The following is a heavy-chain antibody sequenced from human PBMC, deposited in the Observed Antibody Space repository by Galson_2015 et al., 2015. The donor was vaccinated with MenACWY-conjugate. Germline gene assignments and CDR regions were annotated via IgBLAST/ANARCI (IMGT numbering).Heavy chain of an antibody. Sequence: ETLSLTCSVSGGSVSSGSYYWSWIRQTPGKGLEWIGNIYYRGRTDYNPSLKSRVTISVDTSKNQFSLKLRSVTAADTAVYYCGRDVRGYDYYMDVWGKGTTVTVSS. CDR3: GRDVRGYDYYMDV. CDR1: GGSVSSGSYY. J-gene: IGHJ6*03. D-gene: IGHD3-10*02. CDR2: IYYRGRT. V-gene: IGHV4-61*01.